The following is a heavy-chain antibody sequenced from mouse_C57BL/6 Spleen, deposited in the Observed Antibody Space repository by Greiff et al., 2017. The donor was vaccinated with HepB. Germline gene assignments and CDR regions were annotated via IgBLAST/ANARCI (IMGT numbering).Heavy chain of an antibody. CDR2: ISSGSSTI. J-gene: IGHJ4*01. Sequence: EVKVVESGGGLVKPGGSLKLSCAASGFTFSDYGMHWVRQAPEKGLEWVAYISSGSSTIYYADTVKGRFTISRDNAKNTLFLQMTSLRSEDTAMYYCAISSHYAMDYWGQGTSVTVSS. V-gene: IGHV5-17*01. CDR1: GFTFSDYG. CDR3: AISSHYAMDY. D-gene: IGHD1-1*01.